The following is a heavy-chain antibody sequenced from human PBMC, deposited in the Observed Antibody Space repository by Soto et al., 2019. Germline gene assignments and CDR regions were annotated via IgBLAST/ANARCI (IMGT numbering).Heavy chain of an antibody. V-gene: IGHV3-30*18. CDR1: GFTFSSYG. CDR2: ISYDGSNK. D-gene: IGHD5-12*01. J-gene: IGHJ4*02. CDR3: AKDGLGGYSGYDFYYFDY. Sequence: PGGSLRLSCAASGFTFSSYGMHWVRQAPGKGLEWVAVISYDGSNKYYADSVKGRFTISRDNSKNTLYLQMNSLRAEDTAVYYCAKDGLGGYSGYDFYYFDYWGQGTLVTVSS.